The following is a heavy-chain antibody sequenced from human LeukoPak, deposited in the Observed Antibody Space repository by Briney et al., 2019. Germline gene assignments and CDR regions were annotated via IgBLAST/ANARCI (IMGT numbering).Heavy chain of an antibody. CDR1: GFTFDDYG. CDR2: ITWNGGST. V-gene: IGHV3-20*01. D-gene: IGHD3-3*01. J-gene: IGHJ6*02. CDR3: ARDGKRVTTQFYYYGIDL. Sequence: GGSLRLSCTAAGFTFDDYGMSWVRQIPGKGLEWVAGITWNGGSTDYAVSVRGRFIISRDNAKKSVYLQMNSLRAEDAALYHCARDGKRVTTQFYYYGIDLWGQGTTVTVSS.